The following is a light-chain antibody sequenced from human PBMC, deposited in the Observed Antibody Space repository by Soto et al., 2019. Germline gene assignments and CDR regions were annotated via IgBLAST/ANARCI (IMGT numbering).Light chain of an antibody. CDR3: QETHTSGT. CDR2: GTS. Sequence: DIQMTQSPSSLSASVGDRVTITCRASQSIRGYLSWYQQKSGKAPNLLIYGTSSLQSGVPSRFSGSGSGTDFTLTITSVQPEDFAIYVCQETHTSGTFGQGTKLEV. V-gene: IGKV1-39*01. CDR1: QSIRGY. J-gene: IGKJ2*01.